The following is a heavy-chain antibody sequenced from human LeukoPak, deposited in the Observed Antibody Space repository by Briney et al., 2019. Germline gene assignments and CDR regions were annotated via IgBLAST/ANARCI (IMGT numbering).Heavy chain of an antibody. V-gene: IGHV4-39*01. CDR2: IYYSGST. Sequence: PSETLSLTCTVSGGSISSSSYYWGWIRQPPGKGLEWIGSIYYSGSTYYNPSLKSRVTISVDTSKNQFSLKLSSVTAADTAVYYCARQRGDYSRFDYWGQGTLVTVSS. CDR3: ARQRGDYSRFDY. D-gene: IGHD2-15*01. J-gene: IGHJ4*02. CDR1: GGSISSSSYY.